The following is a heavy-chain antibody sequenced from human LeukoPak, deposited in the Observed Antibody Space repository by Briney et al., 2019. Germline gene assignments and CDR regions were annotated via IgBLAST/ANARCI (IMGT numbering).Heavy chain of an antibody. CDR1: GFTFSPYA. CDR2: ISGNGGST. Sequence: PGGSPRLSCGASGFTFSPYAINWVRQAPGKGLEWVAGISGNGGSTHYADSVKGRFTISRDNSRNTVYVQMNSLRDEDTAVYFCARAKKGTPVPISYYYYAMDVWGQGTTVTVSS. D-gene: IGHD2-2*01. CDR3: ARAKKGTPVPISYYYYAMDV. J-gene: IGHJ6*02. V-gene: IGHV3-23*01.